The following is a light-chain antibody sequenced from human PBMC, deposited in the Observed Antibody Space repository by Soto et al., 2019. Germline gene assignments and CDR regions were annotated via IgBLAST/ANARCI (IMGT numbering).Light chain of an antibody. CDR1: QSISSW. V-gene: IGKV1-5*01. J-gene: IGKJ2*01. CDR2: DAS. Sequence: DIQMTQSPSTLSASVGDRVTITCRASQSISSWLAWYQQKPGQAPKLLIYDASSLESGVPSRFSGSGSGTDFTLTISTLQPDDFATYYCQQFNSYSPFGQGTKLEIK. CDR3: QQFNSYSP.